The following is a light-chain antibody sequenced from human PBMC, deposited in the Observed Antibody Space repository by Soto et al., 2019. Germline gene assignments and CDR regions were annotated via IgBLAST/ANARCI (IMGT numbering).Light chain of an antibody. CDR1: QSINSD. Sequence: EIVMTQSPGTLSVSPGERATLSCRASQSINSDLAWHQQKAGQAPRLLIYGASTRAAGIPARFSGSGSGTDFTLTISRLEPADFAVYYCQYYGSSSTFGQGTKVDIK. V-gene: IGKV3-15*01. J-gene: IGKJ1*01. CDR3: QYYGSSST. CDR2: GAS.